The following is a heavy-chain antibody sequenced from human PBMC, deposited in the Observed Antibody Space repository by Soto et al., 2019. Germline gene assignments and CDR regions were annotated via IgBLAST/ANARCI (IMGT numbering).Heavy chain of an antibody. CDR3: ARADSRGYHPGFFDY. D-gene: IGHD5-12*01. CDR1: GFTFSSYS. J-gene: IGHJ4*02. V-gene: IGHV3-21*01. CDR2: ISRSSEYI. Sequence: EVQLVESGGGLVKPGGSLRLSCAASGFTFSSYSMVWVRQAPGKGLEWVSSISRSSEYIFQVDSVKGRFTISRDTAKKSLYLQMNSLRVEDTAVYYCARADSRGYHPGFFDYWGQGTLVTVSS.